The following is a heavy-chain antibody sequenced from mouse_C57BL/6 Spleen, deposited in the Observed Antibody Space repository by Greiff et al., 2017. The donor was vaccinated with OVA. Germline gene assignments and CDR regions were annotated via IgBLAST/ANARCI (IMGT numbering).Heavy chain of an antibody. CDR2: IDPSDSYT. J-gene: IGHJ4*01. V-gene: IGHV1-59*01. CDR3: ARAPYYGSSYDYAMDY. Sequence: VQLQQPGAELVRPGTSVKLSCKASGYTFTSYWMHWVKQRPGQGLEWIGVIDPSDSYTNYNQKFKGKATLTVDTSSSTAYMQLSSLTSEDSAVYYCARAPYYGSSYDYAMDYWGQGTSVTVSS. CDR1: GYTFTSYW. D-gene: IGHD1-1*01.